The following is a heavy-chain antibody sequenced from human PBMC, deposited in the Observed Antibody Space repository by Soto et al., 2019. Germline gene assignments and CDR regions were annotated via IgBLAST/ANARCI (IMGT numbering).Heavy chain of an antibody. CDR3: ARSNASFRPMRRYYYFMVF. J-gene: IGHJ6*03. CDR2: TYYRSKWYN. D-gene: IGHD1-1*01. V-gene: IGHV6-1*01. Sequence: SQTLSLTCAISGDSVSSNTVVWSWIRQSPSRGLEWLGMTYYRSKWYNDYAVSVKSRVTINPDTTKNQFSLQLNSVTPEDTAVYFCARSNASFRPMRRYYYFMVFCCKALTVTVS. CDR1: GDSVSSNTVV.